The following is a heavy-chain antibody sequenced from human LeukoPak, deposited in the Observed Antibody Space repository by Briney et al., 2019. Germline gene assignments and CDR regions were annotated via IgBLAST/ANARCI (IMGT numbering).Heavy chain of an antibody. CDR2: IIPIFGTA. D-gene: IGHD6-19*01. CDR3: AREGKLTGYSGGLGFNY. J-gene: IGHJ4*02. V-gene: IGHV1-69*01. CDR1: GGTFSSYA. Sequence: SVKVSCKASGGTFSSYAISWVRQDPGQGLEWMGGIIPIFGTANYAQKFQGRVTITADESTSTAYMELSSLRSEDTAVYYCAREGKLTGYSGGLGFNYWGQGTLVTVSS.